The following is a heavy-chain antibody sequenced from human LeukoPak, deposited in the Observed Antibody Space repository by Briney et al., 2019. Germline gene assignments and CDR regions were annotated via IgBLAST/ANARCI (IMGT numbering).Heavy chain of an antibody. V-gene: IGHV1-18*01. D-gene: IGHD6-6*01. CDR2: ISAYNGNT. Sequence: ASVKVSCKASGYTFTSYHIDWVRQAAGQGPEWMGWISAYNGNTNYAQILQGRVTMTTDTSTSTAYMELSSLRSEDTAVYYCAAIYSSSSDIDYWGQGTLVTVSS. J-gene: IGHJ4*02. CDR3: AAIYSSSSDIDY. CDR1: GYTFTSYH.